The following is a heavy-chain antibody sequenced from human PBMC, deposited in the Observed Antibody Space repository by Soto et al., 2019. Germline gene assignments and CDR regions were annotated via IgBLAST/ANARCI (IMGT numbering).Heavy chain of an antibody. CDR2: IRIKAYGGTT. CDR3: TAGKLYPSLDFDY. D-gene: IGHD2-8*01. CDR1: GFTFNDYT. Sequence: GGSLSLSCTASGFTFNDYTLSWVRQAPGKGLEWVGFIRIKAYGGTTEYAASVKGRFTISRDDSKSIAYLQMNSLKTEDTAVYYCTAGKLYPSLDFDYWGQGTLVTVSS. J-gene: IGHJ4*02. V-gene: IGHV3-49*04.